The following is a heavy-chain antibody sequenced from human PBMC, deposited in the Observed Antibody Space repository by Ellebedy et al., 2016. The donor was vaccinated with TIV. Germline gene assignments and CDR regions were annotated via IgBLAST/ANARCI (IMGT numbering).Heavy chain of an antibody. V-gene: IGHV6-1*01. CDR3: ARTFWLDFFDY. CDR2: TYYRSTWYT. J-gene: IGHJ4*02. D-gene: IGHD3-9*01. Sequence: MPSETLSLTCAIAGDSVPSHHASWNWIRQSASRGLEWLGRTYYRSTWYTDSGVSVKGRMTISPDTSENKFSLQLNSVTPEDTAVYFCARTFWLDFFDYWGQGALVTVSS. CDR1: GDSVPSHHAS.